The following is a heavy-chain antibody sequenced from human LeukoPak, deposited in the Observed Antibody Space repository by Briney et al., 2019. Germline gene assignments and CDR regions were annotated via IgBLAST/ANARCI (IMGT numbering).Heavy chain of an antibody. J-gene: IGHJ3*02. CDR1: GYTLTELS. Sequence: ASVKVSCKVSGYTLTELSMHWVRQAPGKGLEWMGGFDPEDGETIYAQKFQGRVTMTRDTSISTAYMELSRLRSDDTAVYYCARDLEFYYDSSGLFDAFDIWGQGTMVTVSS. D-gene: IGHD3-22*01. CDR2: FDPEDGET. CDR3: ARDLEFYYDSSGLFDAFDI. V-gene: IGHV1-24*01.